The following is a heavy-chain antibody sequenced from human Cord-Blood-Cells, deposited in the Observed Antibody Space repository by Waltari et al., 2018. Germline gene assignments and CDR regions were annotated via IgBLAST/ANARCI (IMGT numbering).Heavy chain of an antibody. J-gene: IGHJ2*01. CDR3: ARYSSGWYWYFDL. V-gene: IGHV3-33*01. D-gene: IGHD6-19*01. CDR1: GLPFSSYG. CDR2: IWYDGSNK. Sequence: VQLVESGGGVGQAGRSLRLSCGASGLPFSSYGMHGGRQAPGKGLEWVAVIWYDGSNKYYADSVKGRFTISRDNSKNTLYLQMNSLRAEDTAVYYCARYSSGWYWYFDLWGRGTLVTVSS.